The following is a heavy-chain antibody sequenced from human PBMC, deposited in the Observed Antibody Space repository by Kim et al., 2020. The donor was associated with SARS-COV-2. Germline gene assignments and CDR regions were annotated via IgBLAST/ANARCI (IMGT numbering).Heavy chain of an antibody. D-gene: IGHD2-2*01. CDR3: ARHADIVVVPAAPLDAFDI. CDR1: GGSIRSSSYY. J-gene: IGHJ3*02. Sequence: SETLSLTCTVSGGSIRSSSYYWGWIRQPPGKGLEWIGSIYYSGSTYYNPSLKSRVTISVDTSKNQFSLKLSSVTAADTAVYYCARHADIVVVPAAPLDAFDIWGQGTMVTVSS. CDR2: IYYSGST. V-gene: IGHV4-39*01.